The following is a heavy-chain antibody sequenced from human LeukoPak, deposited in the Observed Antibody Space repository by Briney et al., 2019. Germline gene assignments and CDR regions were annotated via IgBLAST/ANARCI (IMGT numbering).Heavy chain of an antibody. D-gene: IGHD3-22*01. V-gene: IGHV4-38-2*02. J-gene: IGHJ4*02. Sequence: SDTLSLTCTVSGNSISSGYYWGWIRQPPGKGLEWIGSIYHSGSTYYNPSLKSRVTISVDTSKNQFTLNLNSVTAADTAVYYCARDGVMVIGYFGDWGQGTLVTVSS. CDR2: IYHSGST. CDR3: ARDGVMVIGYFGD. CDR1: GNSISSGYY.